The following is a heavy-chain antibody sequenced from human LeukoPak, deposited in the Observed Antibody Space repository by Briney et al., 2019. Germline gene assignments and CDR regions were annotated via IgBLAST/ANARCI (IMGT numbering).Heavy chain of an antibody. J-gene: IGHJ4*02. CDR1: GFNFYIYA. V-gene: IGHV3-23*01. Sequence: GGSLRLSCAASGFNFYIYAMTWVRQAPGKGLEWVSSVSGSDTNTYYADSVKGRFTISRDNSKNTLYLQMNSLRAEDTAVYYCVKDWRDEANCGGDCLEYWGQGTPVTVSS. D-gene: IGHD2-21*02. CDR3: VKDWRDEANCGGDCLEY. CDR2: VSGSDTNT.